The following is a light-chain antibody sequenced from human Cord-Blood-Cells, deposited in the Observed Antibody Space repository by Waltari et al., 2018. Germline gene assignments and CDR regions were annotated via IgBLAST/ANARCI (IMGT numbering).Light chain of an antibody. J-gene: IGKJ4*01. V-gene: IGKV3-15*01. CDR1: QSVSSN. CDR2: GAS. Sequence: EIVMTQSPATLSVSPGERATLSCRASQSVSSNLAWYQQKPGQAPRLLIYGASTSATGIPARFSGSGSGTEFTLTISSLQSEDFAVDYCQQYNNWPPLTFGGGTKVESK. CDR3: QQYNNWPPLT.